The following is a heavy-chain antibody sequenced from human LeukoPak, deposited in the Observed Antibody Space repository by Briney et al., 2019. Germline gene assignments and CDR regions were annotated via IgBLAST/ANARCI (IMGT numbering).Heavy chain of an antibody. D-gene: IGHD4-17*01. V-gene: IGHV3-23*01. CDR1: GFTFSSYA. J-gene: IGHJ3*02. CDR3: AKDRLSDYGAPTDAFDI. Sequence: GGSLRLSCAASGFTFSSYAMSWARQAPGKGLEWVSAISGSGGGTYYADSVEGRFTISRDNSKNTLWLQMNSLRAEDTAVYYCAKDRLSDYGAPTDAFDIWGQGTMVTVSS. CDR2: ISGSGGGT.